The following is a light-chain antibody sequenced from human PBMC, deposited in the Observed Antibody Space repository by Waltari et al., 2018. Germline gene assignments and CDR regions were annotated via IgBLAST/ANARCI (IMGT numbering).Light chain of an antibody. Sequence: QSALTQPRSVSGSPGQSVAIACTGTSSDVGGYSYVSWYQQHPGKAPKIIIYDVPRRPPWVPVRISGSKSGNTASLTISGRQADDEAHYYCCSYAGSDTYVFGTGTEVTVL. CDR3: CSYAGSDTYV. CDR2: DVP. J-gene: IGLJ1*01. V-gene: IGLV2-11*01. CDR1: SSDVGGYSY.